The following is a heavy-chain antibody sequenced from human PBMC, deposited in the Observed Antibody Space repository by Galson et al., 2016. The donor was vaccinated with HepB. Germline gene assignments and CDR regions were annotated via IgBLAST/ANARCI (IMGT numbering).Heavy chain of an antibody. Sequence: SVKVSCKASGYTFTSYYIHWVRQAPGPGQGLEWLGIVNPSGGSTTYAQKFQGRVTMTRDTSTSTVYMDLSNLRSEDTAMYYCAREYCGGDCYWEDYYHYAMDGWGQGTTVTVSS. J-gene: IGHJ6*02. CDR1: GYTFTSYY. CDR3: AREYCGGDCYWEDYYHYAMDG. CDR2: VNPSGGST. D-gene: IGHD2-21*02. V-gene: IGHV1-46*01.